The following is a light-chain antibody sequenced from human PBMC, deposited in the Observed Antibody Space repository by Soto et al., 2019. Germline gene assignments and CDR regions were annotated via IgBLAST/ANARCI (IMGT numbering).Light chain of an antibody. CDR2: AAS. J-gene: IGKJ1*01. CDR3: QQSYSIRSWT. Sequence: DNQMTQSPSSLPASVGDRVTITCRASQTVGTFLKWYQQRPGRAPNLLIYAASNLPTGVPSRFSGSGSGTDFTLTINSLQPEDFGTYYCQQSYSIRSWTFGQGTKVDIK. V-gene: IGKV1-39*01. CDR1: QTVGTF.